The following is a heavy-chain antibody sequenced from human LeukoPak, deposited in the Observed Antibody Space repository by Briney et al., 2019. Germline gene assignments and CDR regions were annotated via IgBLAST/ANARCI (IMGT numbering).Heavy chain of an antibody. V-gene: IGHV3-66*01. D-gene: IGHD3-3*01. CDR3: VRGGARYDRRFVFDS. CDR2: IHSSGSP. Sequence: PGGSLRLSCAASGFTFSSYEMNWVRQAPGKGLAWVSVIHSSGSPFYADSVRGRFSISRDNSKNTLYLQMNSLRAEDTSVYYCVRGGARYDRRFVFDSWGQGALVTVSS. CDR1: GFTFSSYE. J-gene: IGHJ4*02.